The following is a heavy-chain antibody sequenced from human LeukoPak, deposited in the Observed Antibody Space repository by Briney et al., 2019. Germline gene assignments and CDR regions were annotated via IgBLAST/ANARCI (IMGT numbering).Heavy chain of an antibody. CDR3: ARHAPFGSYIDY. Sequence: GESLKISCKVSGYRFTSYWIGWVRQMPGEGLEWMGIIFPADSDAKYSPSFQGQVTISADKSISTAYLQWSSLKASDTAMYYCARHAPFGSYIDYWGQGTLVTVSS. D-gene: IGHD3-3*01. J-gene: IGHJ4*02. CDR2: IFPADSDA. V-gene: IGHV5-51*01. CDR1: GYRFTSYW.